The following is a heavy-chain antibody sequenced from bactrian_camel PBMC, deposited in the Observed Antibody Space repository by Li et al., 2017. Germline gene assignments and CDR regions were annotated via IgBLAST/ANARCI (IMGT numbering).Heavy chain of an antibody. V-gene: IGHV3S63*01. CDR2: TIYSDGTP. D-gene: IGHD1*01. Sequence: HVQLVESGGGSVQAGETLRLSCTASGSTFDDSDMGWYRQAPGNECERVSTIYSDGTPYYADSVKGRFTISQDNTKDAVYLQMGSLKPEDTAMYYCAADHFCLKSLPALGASQFVYKGQGTQVTVS. CDR1: GSTFDDSD. J-gene: IGHJ4*01.